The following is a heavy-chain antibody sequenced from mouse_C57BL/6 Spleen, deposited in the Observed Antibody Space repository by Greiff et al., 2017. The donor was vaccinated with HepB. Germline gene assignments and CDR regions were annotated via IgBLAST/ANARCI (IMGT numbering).Heavy chain of an antibody. V-gene: IGHV1-54*01. CDR3: ARCSGY. J-gene: IGHJ2*01. CDR1: GYAFTNYL. Sequence: QVQLQQSGAELVRPGTSVKVSCKASGYAFTNYLIEWVKQRPGQGLEWIGVINPGDGATNYNEKFKGKATLTADKSSSPAYMQLSSLTSEDSAVSMCARCSGYWGQGTTLTVSS. D-gene: IGHD1-1*01. CDR2: INPGDGAT.